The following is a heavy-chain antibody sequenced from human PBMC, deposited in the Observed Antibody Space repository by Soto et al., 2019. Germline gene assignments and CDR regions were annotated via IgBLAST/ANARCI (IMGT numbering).Heavy chain of an antibody. CDR2: ISAYNGNT. Sequence: ASVKVSCKASGYTFTSYGISWVRQATGQGLEWMGWISAYNGNTNYAQKLQGRVTMTTDTSTSTAYLELRSLRSDDTAVYYCARGRVVPAWIGWFDPWGQGTLVTVSS. V-gene: IGHV1-18*01. D-gene: IGHD2-2*01. CDR1: GYTFTSYG. J-gene: IGHJ5*02. CDR3: ARGRVVPAWIGWFDP.